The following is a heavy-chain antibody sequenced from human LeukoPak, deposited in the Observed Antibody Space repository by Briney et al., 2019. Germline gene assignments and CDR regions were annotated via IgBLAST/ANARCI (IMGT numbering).Heavy chain of an antibody. D-gene: IGHD3-22*01. J-gene: IGHJ4*02. V-gene: IGHV1-46*01. CDR2: INPSGGST. CDR3: ARDVNYYDSSGYLPSGG. Sequence: GASVKVSCTASGYTFTSYYMHWVRQAPGQGLEWMGIINPSGGSTSYAQKFQGRVTMTRDTSTSTVYMELSSLRSEDTAVYYCARDVNYYDSSGYLPSGGWGQGTLVTVSS. CDR1: GYTFTSYY.